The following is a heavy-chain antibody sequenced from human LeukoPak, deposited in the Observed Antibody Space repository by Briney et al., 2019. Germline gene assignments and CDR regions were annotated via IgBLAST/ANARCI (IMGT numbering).Heavy chain of an antibody. Sequence: ASVKVFCKASGYTFTSYYMHWVRQAPGQGLEWMGIINPSVGSTSYAQKFQGRVTMTRDMSTSTVYMELSSLRSEDTAAYYCARGPFMIESEFGYWGQGTLVTVSS. CDR3: ARGPFMIESEFGY. D-gene: IGHD3-22*01. V-gene: IGHV1-46*01. CDR1: GYTFTSYY. J-gene: IGHJ4*02. CDR2: INPSVGST.